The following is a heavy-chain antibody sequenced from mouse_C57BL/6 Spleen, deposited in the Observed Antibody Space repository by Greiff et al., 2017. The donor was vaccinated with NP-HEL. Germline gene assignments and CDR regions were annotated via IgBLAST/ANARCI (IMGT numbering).Heavy chain of an antibody. D-gene: IGHD1-1*01. CDR3: ARGYGSSYRYFDV. V-gene: IGHV1-19*01. CDR1: GYTFTDYY. CDR2: INPYNGGT. J-gene: IGHJ1*03. Sequence: VQLKESGPVLVKPGASVKMSCKASGYTFTDYYMNWVKQSHGKSLEWIGVINPYNGGTSYNQKFKGKATLTVDKSSSTAYMELNSLTSEDSAVYYCARGYGSSYRYFDVWGTGTTVTVSS.